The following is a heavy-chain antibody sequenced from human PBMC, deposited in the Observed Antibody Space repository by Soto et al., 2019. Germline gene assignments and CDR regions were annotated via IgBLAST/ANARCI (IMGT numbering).Heavy chain of an antibody. V-gene: IGHV1-18*01. CDR3: ARDSDVVVPAAMGYYYYGMDV. Sequence: ASVKVSCKASGYTFTSYGISWVRQAPGQGLEWMGWISAYNGNTNYAQKLQGRVTMTTDTSTSTAYMELRSLRSDDTAVYYCARDSDVVVPAAMGYYYYGMDVWGQGTTVTVPS. D-gene: IGHD2-2*01. J-gene: IGHJ6*02. CDR1: GYTFTSYG. CDR2: ISAYNGNT.